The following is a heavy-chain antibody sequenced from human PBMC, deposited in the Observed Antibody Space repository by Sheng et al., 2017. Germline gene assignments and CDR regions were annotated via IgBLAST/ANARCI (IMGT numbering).Heavy chain of an antibody. D-gene: IGHD3-16*01. CDR1: WLHDYSL. J-gene: IGHJ6*03. V-gene: IGHV4-59*11. CDR2: VNHYGST. Sequence: QVQLQESGPGLVKAFGDPFPHLHCLWWLHDYSLLELGPQSPGKGLEWIGYVNHYGSTNYHPSLESRVTISLXMSRNQCSLKLSSVTAADTSVYYCARTYVYPHYYLDVWGKGTTVTVSS. CDR3: ARTYVYPHYYLDV.